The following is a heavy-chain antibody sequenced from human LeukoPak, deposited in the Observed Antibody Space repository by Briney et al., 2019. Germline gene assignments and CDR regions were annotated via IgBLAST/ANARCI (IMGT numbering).Heavy chain of an antibody. J-gene: IGHJ3*02. D-gene: IGHD2-2*01. CDR3: ARQNPIVVVPAARSIGAFDI. V-gene: IGHV4-39*01. CDR1: GGSITRGGYF. Sequence: PSETLSLTCTVSGGSITRGGYFWSWIRQPAGKGLEWIGSIYYSGSTYYNPSLKSRVTISVDTSKNQFSLKLSSVTAADTAVYYCARQNPIVVVPAARSIGAFDIWGQGTMVTVSS. CDR2: IYYSGST.